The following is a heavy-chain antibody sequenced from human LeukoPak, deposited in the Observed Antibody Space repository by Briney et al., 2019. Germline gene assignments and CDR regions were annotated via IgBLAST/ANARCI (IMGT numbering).Heavy chain of an antibody. CDR1: GFTFSSYA. V-gene: IGHV3-23*01. D-gene: IGHD2-21*02. CDR3: ATDRDNSDWQKRFDS. CDR2: SSGSAGST. J-gene: IGHJ4*02. Sequence: GGSLRLSCAASGFTFSSYAMSWVRQGPGKGLEWVSTSSGSAGSTYYADSVKGRFTISRDNSKNTLYLQMNSLRAEDTAVYYCATDRDNSDWQKRFDSWGQGTLVTVSS.